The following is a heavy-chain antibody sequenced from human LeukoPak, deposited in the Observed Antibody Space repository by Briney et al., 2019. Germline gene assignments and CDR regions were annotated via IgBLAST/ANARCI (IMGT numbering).Heavy chain of an antibody. CDR3: ARGHDGVVGWFAP. D-gene: IGHD2-15*01. J-gene: IGHJ5*02. CDR1: GGSISNYY. V-gene: IGHV4-59*01. CDR2: IPYSGST. Sequence: SETLSLTCTVSGGSISNYYWIWIRQPPGKGLEWIGHIPYSGSTNYNPSLKSRVTMSVDTSKNQFSLKVTSVTAADTAVYYCARGHDGVVGWFAPWGRGTLVTVSS.